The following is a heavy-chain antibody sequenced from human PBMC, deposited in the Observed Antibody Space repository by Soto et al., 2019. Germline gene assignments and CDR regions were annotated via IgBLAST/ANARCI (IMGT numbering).Heavy chain of an antibody. Sequence: GGSLRLSCAASGFTFSSYAMSWVRQAPGKGLEWVSAISGGGGSKYYAASVKGRFTISRDNSKNTLYLQMNSLRAEDTAVYYCAKDPLIAVAGTLQWFDPWGQGTLVTVSS. D-gene: IGHD6-19*01. CDR1: GFTFSSYA. CDR3: AKDPLIAVAGTLQWFDP. V-gene: IGHV3-23*01. J-gene: IGHJ5*02. CDR2: ISGGGGSK.